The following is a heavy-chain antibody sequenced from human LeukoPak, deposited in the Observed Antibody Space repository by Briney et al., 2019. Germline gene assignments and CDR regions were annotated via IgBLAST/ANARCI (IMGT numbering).Heavy chain of an antibody. Sequence: SETLSFTCTVSGGSISSNNYYWGWIRQPPGKGLEWIASIYYSGSTYYNPSLKSRVTISVDTSKNQFSLKVTSVTAEDTAVYYCTRHEQYSYGQVDYWGQGTLVTVSS. CDR2: IYYSGST. CDR3: TRHEQYSYGQVDY. J-gene: IGHJ4*02. CDR1: GGSISSNNYY. V-gene: IGHV4-39*01. D-gene: IGHD5-18*01.